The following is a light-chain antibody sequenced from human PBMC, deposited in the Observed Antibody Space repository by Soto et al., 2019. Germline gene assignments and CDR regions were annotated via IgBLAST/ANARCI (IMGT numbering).Light chain of an antibody. CDR1: SSNIGTDNL. Sequence: QSALTQPASVSGSPGQSITISCTGTSSNIGTDNLVSWYQRHPGKAPKLMIYEGSQRPSGVSNRFSGSKSGTTASLTISGLQAEDEADYYCCSFGGASTWVFGGGTKLTVL. CDR3: CSFGGASTWV. J-gene: IGLJ3*02. CDR2: EGS. V-gene: IGLV2-23*01.